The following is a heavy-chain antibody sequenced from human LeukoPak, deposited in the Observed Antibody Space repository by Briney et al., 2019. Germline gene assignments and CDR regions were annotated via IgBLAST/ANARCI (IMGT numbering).Heavy chain of an antibody. CDR1: GYTFTGYY. CDR3: ARAEAGGDFWSGYETYYYYYMDV. V-gene: IGHV1-18*04. D-gene: IGHD3-3*01. J-gene: IGHJ6*03. CDR2: ISAYNGNT. Sequence: GASVKVSCKASGYTFTGYYMHWVRQAPGQGLEWMGWISAYNGNTNYAQKLQGRVTMTTDTSTSTAYMELRSLRSDDTAVYYCARAEAGGDFWSGYETYYYYYMDVWGKGTTVTVSS.